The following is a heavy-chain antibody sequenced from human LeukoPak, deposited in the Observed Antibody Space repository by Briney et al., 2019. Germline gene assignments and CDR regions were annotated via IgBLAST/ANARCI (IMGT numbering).Heavy chain of an antibody. CDR1: GFTFSSYA. D-gene: IGHD1-26*01. Sequence: GGSLRLSCAASGFTFSSYAMHWVRQAPGKGLEWVAVISYDGSNKYYADSVKGRFTTSRDNSKNTLYLQMNSLRAEDTAVYYCARDLTSGSYVYWGQGTLVTVSS. CDR3: ARDLTSGSYVY. J-gene: IGHJ4*02. V-gene: IGHV3-30*04. CDR2: ISYDGSNK.